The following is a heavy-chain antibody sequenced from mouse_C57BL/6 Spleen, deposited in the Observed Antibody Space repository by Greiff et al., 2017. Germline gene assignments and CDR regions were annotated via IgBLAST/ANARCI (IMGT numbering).Heavy chain of an antibody. D-gene: IGHD1-1*01. Sequence: VQLQQPGAELVKPGASVKVSCKASGYTFTSYWMHWVKQRPGQGLEWIGRIHPSDSDTNYNQKFNGKATLTVDKASGTAYMQHSSLTSEDSAVGYCAPSRGKMDAMGYWGQGSSVTV. CDR2: IHPSDSDT. CDR1: GYTFTSYW. V-gene: IGHV1-74*01. J-gene: IGHJ4*01. CDR3: APSRGKMDAMGY.